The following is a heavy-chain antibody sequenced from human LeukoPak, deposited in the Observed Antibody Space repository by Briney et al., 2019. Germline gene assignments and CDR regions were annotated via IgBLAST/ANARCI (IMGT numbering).Heavy chain of an antibody. CDR2: ISAYNGNT. CDR3: ATTPMGHCSSTSCYKFRGAFDI. D-gene: IGHD2-2*02. J-gene: IGHJ3*02. CDR1: GYTFTSYG. Sequence: ASVKVSCKASGYTFTSYGISWLRQAPGQGLEWMGWISAYNGNTNYAQKLQGRVTMTTDTSTSTAYMELRSLRSDDTAVYYCATTPMGHCSSTSCYKFRGAFDIWGPRTMVTVSS. V-gene: IGHV1-18*01.